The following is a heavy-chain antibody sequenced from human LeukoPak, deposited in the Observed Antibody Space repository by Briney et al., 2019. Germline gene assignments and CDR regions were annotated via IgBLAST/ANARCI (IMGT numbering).Heavy chain of an antibody. CDR3: ARGKYYYDDSASINRASRTAFDI. V-gene: IGHV1-69*01. CDR1: GGTFSSYA. D-gene: IGHD3-22*01. CDR2: IIPIFGTA. J-gene: IGHJ3*02. Sequence: SVKVSCKASGGTFSSYAISWVRQAPGQGLEWMGGIIPIFGTANYAQKFQGRVTITADESTSTAYMELSSLRSEDTAIYYCARGKYYYDDSASINRASRTAFDIWAQGTMVIVSS.